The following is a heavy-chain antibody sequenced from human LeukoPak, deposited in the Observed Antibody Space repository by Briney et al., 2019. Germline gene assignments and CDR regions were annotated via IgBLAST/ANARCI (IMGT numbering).Heavy chain of an antibody. CDR2: INSRSSYI. Sequence: GGSLRPSCAASGFTFSSYSMNWVRQAPGKGLEWVSSINSRSSYIYYADSVKGRFTVSRGNAQNSLYLQMNSLRAEDTAVYYCAREIAGYSYGAFDYWGQGTLVTVSS. V-gene: IGHV3-21*01. D-gene: IGHD5-18*01. CDR1: GFTFSSYS. CDR3: AREIAGYSYGAFDY. J-gene: IGHJ4*02.